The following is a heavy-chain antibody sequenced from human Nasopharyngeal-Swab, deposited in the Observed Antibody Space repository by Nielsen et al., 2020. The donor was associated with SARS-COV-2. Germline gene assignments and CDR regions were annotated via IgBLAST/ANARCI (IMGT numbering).Heavy chain of an antibody. CDR2: INHSGST. CDR1: GGSFSSYY. CDR3: ARTHYYDTGPFDY. D-gene: IGHD3-22*01. Sequence: SETLSLTCAVYGGSFSSYYWNWFRQPPGKGLEWIGEINHSGSTNYNPSLKSRVTIPVDTSKNQFSLKLSSVTAADTAVYYCARTHYYDTGPFDYWGQGTLVTVSS. J-gene: IGHJ4*02. V-gene: IGHV4-34*01.